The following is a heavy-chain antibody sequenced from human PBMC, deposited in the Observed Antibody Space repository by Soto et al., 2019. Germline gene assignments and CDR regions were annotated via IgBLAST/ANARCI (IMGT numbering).Heavy chain of an antibody. J-gene: IGHJ4*02. Sequence: QVQLVQSGAEVKKPGSSVKVSCTASGGTFSRYTVSWVRQAPGHGPEWMGRTIPMLSMANYALKFQGRVGITADKATSTFYMLLSNLRSEDTAVYYCATNYGSGRAPFDHWGQGTLVTVAS. CDR2: TIPMLSMA. D-gene: IGHD3-10*01. CDR3: ATNYGSGRAPFDH. CDR1: GGTFSRYT. V-gene: IGHV1-69*02.